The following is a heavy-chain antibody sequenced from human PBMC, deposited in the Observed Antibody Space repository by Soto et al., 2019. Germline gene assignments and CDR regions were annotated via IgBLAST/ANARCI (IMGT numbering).Heavy chain of an antibody. J-gene: IGHJ6*03. CDR2: INSDGSST. V-gene: IGHV3-74*01. CDR3: ARDGAGYCSSTSCSRPNYYYYYYMDV. D-gene: IGHD2-2*01. Sequence: PGGSLRLSCAASGFTFSSYWMHWVRQATGKGLVWVSRINSDGSSTSYADSVKGRFTISRDNAKNTLYLQMNSLRAEDTAVYYCARDGAGYCSSTSCSRPNYYYYYYMDVWGKGTTVTSP. CDR1: GFTFSSYW.